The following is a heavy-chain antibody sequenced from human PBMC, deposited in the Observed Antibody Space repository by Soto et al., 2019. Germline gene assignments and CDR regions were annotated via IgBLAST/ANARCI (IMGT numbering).Heavy chain of an antibody. CDR1: GFTFGDNA. J-gene: IGHJ4*01. CDR3: TRDYPTQIGTPFFDF. CDR2: IKMKAHGGTS. Sequence: GGSLRLSCTNSGFTFGDNAMSWFRQAPGERLGWLGVIKMKAHGGTSEYAASVQGRFVISRDDPKDTAYLQMNSLKTDDTAVYYCTRDYPTQIGTPFFDFWGQGTLVTVSS. V-gene: IGHV3-49*03.